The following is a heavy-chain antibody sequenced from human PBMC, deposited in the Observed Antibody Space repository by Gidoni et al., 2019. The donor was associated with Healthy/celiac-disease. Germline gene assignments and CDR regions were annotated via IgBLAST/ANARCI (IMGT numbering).Heavy chain of an antibody. Sequence: EVQLVESGGGLVQPGGSLRLCCAASGLTFRSYWVSWVRQAPGKGLEWLANIKQDGSEKYYVDSVKGRFTISRDNAKNSLYLQMNSLRAEDTAVYYCARDPAYDSSGYYYFDYWGQGTLVTVSS. V-gene: IGHV3-7*01. CDR3: ARDPAYDSSGYYYFDY. D-gene: IGHD3-22*01. J-gene: IGHJ4*02. CDR2: IKQDGSEK. CDR1: GLTFRSYW.